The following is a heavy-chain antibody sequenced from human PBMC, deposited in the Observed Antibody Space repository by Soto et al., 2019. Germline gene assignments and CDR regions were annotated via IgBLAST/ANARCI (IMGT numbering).Heavy chain of an antibody. CDR1: GFTFSDYY. Sequence: QVQLVESGGGLVKPGGSLRLSCAASGFTFSDYYMSWIRQAPGKGLEWISYISTSGNTIYYADSVKGRFTISRDNAKKSLYLQMNSLRAEDTAVYYCARSGFSGPDDAFDIWGQGTMVTVSS. V-gene: IGHV3-11*01. D-gene: IGHD5-12*01. CDR2: ISTSGNTI. CDR3: ARSGFSGPDDAFDI. J-gene: IGHJ3*02.